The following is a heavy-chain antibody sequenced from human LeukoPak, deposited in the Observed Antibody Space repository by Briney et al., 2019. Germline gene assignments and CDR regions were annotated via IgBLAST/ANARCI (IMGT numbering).Heavy chain of an antibody. J-gene: IGHJ5*02. Sequence: SVKVSCKASGGTFSSYAIRWVRQAPGQGLEWMGWIIPIFGTANYAQKFQGRITITVDESTTTAYMELSSLRSEDTAVYYCAGEITMVRGVIPNWFDPWGQGTLVTVSS. V-gene: IGHV1-69*13. CDR3: AGEITMVRGVIPNWFDP. D-gene: IGHD3-10*01. CDR1: GGTFSSYA. CDR2: IIPIFGTA.